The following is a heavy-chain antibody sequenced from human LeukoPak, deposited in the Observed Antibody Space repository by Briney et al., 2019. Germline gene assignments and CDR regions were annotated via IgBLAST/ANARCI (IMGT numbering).Heavy chain of an antibody. Sequence: SETLSLTCAVYGGSLSGYYWSWIRQPPGKGLEWIGEINHSGSTNYNPSLKSRVTISVDTSKNQFSLKLSSVTAADTAVYYCASHLSPSTMIVAYWGQGTLVTVSS. CDR2: INHSGST. CDR1: GGSLSGYY. D-gene: IGHD3-22*01. J-gene: IGHJ4*02. CDR3: ASHLSPSTMIVAY. V-gene: IGHV4-34*01.